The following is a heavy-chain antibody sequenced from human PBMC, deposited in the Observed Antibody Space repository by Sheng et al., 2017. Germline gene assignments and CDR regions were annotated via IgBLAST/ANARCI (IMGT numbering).Heavy chain of an antibody. J-gene: IGHJ3*01. CDR3: ARDNEEGGYYVSRALDL. Sequence: QVQLVESGGGVVQPGGSLRLSCAAFGFTFRSYGMHWVRQAPGKGLEWVAAIRFDGSQKDYADSVKGRFTISRDNSKNTLYLQMNGLRAEDTAVYYCARDNEEGGYYVSRALDLWGQGTMVTVSS. D-gene: IGHD1-26*01. CDR1: GFTFRSYG. CDR2: IRFDGSQK. V-gene: IGHV3-30*02.